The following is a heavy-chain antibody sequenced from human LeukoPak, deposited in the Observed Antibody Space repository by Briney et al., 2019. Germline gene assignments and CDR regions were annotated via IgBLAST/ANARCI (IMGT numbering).Heavy chain of an antibody. J-gene: IGHJ4*02. D-gene: IGHD1-26*01. CDR3: ARNGDREQPYYFDY. CDR1: GGTFSSYA. Sequence: GASVKVSCKASGGTFSSYAISWVRQAPGQGLEWMGRIIPILGIANYAQKFQGRVTITADKSTGTAYMELSSLRSEDTAVYYCARNGDREQPYYFDYWGQGTLVTVSS. V-gene: IGHV1-69*04. CDR2: IIPILGIA.